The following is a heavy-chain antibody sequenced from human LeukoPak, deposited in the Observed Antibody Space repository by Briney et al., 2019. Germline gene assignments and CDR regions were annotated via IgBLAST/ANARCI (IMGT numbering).Heavy chain of an antibody. J-gene: IGHJ4*02. D-gene: IGHD6-19*01. V-gene: IGHV3-23*01. CDR1: GFTFSSYA. CDR2: ISGSGSTI. CDR3: AKDMGSSGWYEGVDY. Sequence: GGSLRLSCAASGFTFSSYAMSWVRQAPGKGLEWVSAISGSGSTIYYADSVKGRFTISRDNSKNSLYLQMNSLRTEDTALYYCAKDMGSSGWYEGVDYWGQGTLVTVSS.